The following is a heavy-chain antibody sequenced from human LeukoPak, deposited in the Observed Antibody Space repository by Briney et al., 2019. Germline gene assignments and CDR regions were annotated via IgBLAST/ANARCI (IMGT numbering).Heavy chain of an antibody. Sequence: SQTLSLTCTVSGGSISSSSYYWGWIRQPPGKGLEWIGSIYYSGSTYYNPSLKSRVTISVDTSKNQFSLKLSSVTAADTAVYYCARDKGTSYLSSFDYWGQGTLVTVSS. D-gene: IGHD6-6*01. CDR3: ARDKGTSYLSSFDY. V-gene: IGHV4-39*07. J-gene: IGHJ4*02. CDR2: IYYSGST. CDR1: GGSISSSSYY.